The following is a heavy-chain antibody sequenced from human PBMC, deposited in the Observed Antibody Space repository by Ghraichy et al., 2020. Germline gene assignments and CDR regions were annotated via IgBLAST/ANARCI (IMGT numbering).Heavy chain of an antibody. CDR3: ARPRTRGYSYGCFDP. V-gene: IGHV4-34*01. J-gene: IGHJ5*02. CDR1: GGSFSGYY. CDR2: INHSGST. Sequence: SQTLSLTCAVYGGSFSGYYWSWIRQPPGKGLEWIGEINHSGSTNYNPSLKSRVTISVDTSKNQFSLKLSSVTAADTAVYYCARPRTRGYSYGCFDPWGQGTLVNVSS. D-gene: IGHD5-18*01.